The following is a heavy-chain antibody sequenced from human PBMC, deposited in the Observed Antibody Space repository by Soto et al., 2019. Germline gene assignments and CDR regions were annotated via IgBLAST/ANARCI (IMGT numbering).Heavy chain of an antibody. CDR1: GGTFSSYA. D-gene: IGHD3-10*01. Sequence: QVQLVQSGAEVKKPGSSVKVSCKASGGTFSSYAISWVRQSPGQGLEWMGGIIPIFGTANYAQKFQGRVMITADEYTSTAYMELSSLRSEDTAVYYCARDPSRGGYYYYGMDVWGQGTTVTVSS. CDR3: ARDPSRGGYYYYGMDV. V-gene: IGHV1-69*01. CDR2: IIPIFGTA. J-gene: IGHJ6*02.